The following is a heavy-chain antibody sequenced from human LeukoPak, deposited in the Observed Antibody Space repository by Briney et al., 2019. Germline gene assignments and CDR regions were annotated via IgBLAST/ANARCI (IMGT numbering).Heavy chain of an antibody. J-gene: IGHJ6*03. CDR2: ISGSGRST. CDR3: ARRSGELLNYMDV. CDR1: GFSLSSYA. Sequence: PGGSLRLSCAASGFSLSSYAMHWVRQAPGKGLEYLSAISGSGRSTYYANSVQGRFTISRDTSKNTLYLQMGSLRAEDMAVYYCARRSGELLNYMDVWGKGATVTVSS. D-gene: IGHD3-10*01. V-gene: IGHV3-64*01.